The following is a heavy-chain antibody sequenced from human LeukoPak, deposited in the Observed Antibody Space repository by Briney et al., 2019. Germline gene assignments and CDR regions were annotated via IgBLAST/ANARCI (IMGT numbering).Heavy chain of an antibody. Sequence: ASVKVSCKASGYTFTSFYVHWVRQAPGRGLEWVGVINPNGGSASSAQNFQGRVTMTRDMSTSTVFMELSDLRYEDTAIYYCAREITIDRGAITGPVDYWGQGTLVTVSS. J-gene: IGHJ4*02. CDR1: GYTFTSFY. CDR3: AREITIDRGAITGPVDY. CDR2: INPNGGSA. V-gene: IGHV1-46*01. D-gene: IGHD3-10*01.